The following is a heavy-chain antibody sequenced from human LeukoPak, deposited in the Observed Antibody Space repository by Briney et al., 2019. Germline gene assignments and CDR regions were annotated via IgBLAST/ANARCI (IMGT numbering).Heavy chain of an antibody. Sequence: ASVKVSCKASGYTFTRYAMNWVRQAPGQGLEGMGWINTNTGNPTYPQGFTGRFVFSLATSVSTAYLQISSLKAEDTAVYYCARATVVTQGHTDYWGEGNLVTVSP. CDR1: GYTFTRYA. D-gene: IGHD4-23*01. CDR3: ARATVVTQGHTDY. J-gene: IGHJ4*02. CDR2: INTNTGNP. V-gene: IGHV7-4-1*02.